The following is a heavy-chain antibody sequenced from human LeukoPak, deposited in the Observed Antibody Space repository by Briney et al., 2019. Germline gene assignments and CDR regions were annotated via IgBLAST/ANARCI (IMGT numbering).Heavy chain of an antibody. J-gene: IGHJ3*02. D-gene: IGHD5-24*01. CDR3: ARHLDGYNYLDAFDI. Sequence: GEALKSSCKGSGYSFTSYWIGWVRQMPGKGLEWMGIIYPGDSDTRYSPSFPGQVTISADQSTRTAYLQWSSLKASDTAMYYCARHLDGYNYLDAFDIWGQGTMVTVSS. CDR2: IYPGDSDT. V-gene: IGHV5-51*01. CDR1: GYSFTSYW.